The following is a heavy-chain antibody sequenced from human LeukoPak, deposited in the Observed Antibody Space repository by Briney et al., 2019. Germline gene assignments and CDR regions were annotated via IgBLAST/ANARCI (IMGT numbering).Heavy chain of an antibody. CDR2: VSAYNGKT. D-gene: IGHD2-21*01. Sequence: ASVKVSCKASGYTFTSYGISWVRQAPGQGLEWMGWVSAYNGKTNYVQKFEGRVTMTTDTLTSTAYMELGSLRSDDTAVYYCASCSGECFDGMDVWGQGTTVIVSS. CDR3: ASCSGECFDGMDV. CDR1: GYTFTSYG. V-gene: IGHV1-18*01. J-gene: IGHJ6*02.